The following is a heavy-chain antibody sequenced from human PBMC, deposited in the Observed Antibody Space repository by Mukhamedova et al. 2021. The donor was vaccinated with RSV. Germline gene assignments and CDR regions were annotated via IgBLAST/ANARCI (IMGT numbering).Heavy chain of an antibody. Sequence: GLEWLGSIHYSGSTYYNPSLKSRVTMSVDTSKNQFSLKLSSVTAADTAVYYCARRGYCSGGSCYEWSPGFDYWGQGTLVTVPS. J-gene: IGHJ4*02. CDR2: IHYSGST. V-gene: IGHV4-39*01. D-gene: IGHD2-15*01. CDR3: ARRGYCSGGSCYEWSPGFDY.